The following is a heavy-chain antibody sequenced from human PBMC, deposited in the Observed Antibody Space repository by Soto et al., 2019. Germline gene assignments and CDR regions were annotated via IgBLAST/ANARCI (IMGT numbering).Heavy chain of an antibody. J-gene: IGHJ4*02. D-gene: IGHD2-21*02. CDR1: GGTFSSYA. V-gene: IGHV1-69*01. CDR3: AGLGGNSGVVAYYFDY. Sequence: QVQLVQSGAEVKKPGSSVKVSCKASGGTFSSYAISWVRQAPGQGLEWMGGIIPIFGTANYAQKFQGRVTITAEESTSTAYMELSSLRSEDTAVYYCAGLGGNSGVVAYYFDYWGQGTLVTVSS. CDR2: IIPIFGTA.